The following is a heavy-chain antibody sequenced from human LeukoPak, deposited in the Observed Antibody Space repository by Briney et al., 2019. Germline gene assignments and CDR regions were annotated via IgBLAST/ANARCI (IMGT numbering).Heavy chain of an antibody. J-gene: IGHJ6*03. V-gene: IGHV4-59*01. CDR1: GGSINYYY. D-gene: IGHD3-22*01. CDR3: ARDSRYSDTSGYYYSHYYMDV. Sequence: SSETLSLTCTVSGGSINYYYWSWIRQPPGKGLEYIGYIYSSESTNYNPSLKSRVTMSVDTSKNQFSLKLSSVTAADTAVYYCARDSRYSDTSGYYYSHYYMDVWGKGTTVTVSS. CDR2: IYSSEST.